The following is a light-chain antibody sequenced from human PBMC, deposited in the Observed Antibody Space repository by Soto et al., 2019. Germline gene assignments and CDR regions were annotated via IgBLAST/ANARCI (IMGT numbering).Light chain of an antibody. CDR2: EVS. Sequence: QCVLTQPPSACGSPWQSVTISCTGTSSDVGGYNYVSWHQQHPGKAPKLMIYEVSKRPSGVPDRFSGSKSGNTASLTVSGLQADDEADYYCSSYAGSNNVVFGGGTK. CDR1: SSDVGGYNY. V-gene: IGLV2-8*01. J-gene: IGLJ2*01. CDR3: SSYAGSNNVV.